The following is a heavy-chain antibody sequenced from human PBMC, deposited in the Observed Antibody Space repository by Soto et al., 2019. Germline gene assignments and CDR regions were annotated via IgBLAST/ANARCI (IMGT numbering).Heavy chain of an antibody. CDR2: IFNTGSI. D-gene: IGHD5-12*01. Sequence: QVQLQESGPGLAKPSQTVSLTCTVSGGSISSGGLYWNWIRQVPGKDLEWIGHIFNTGSIFYTPSLRCRVSRSIDSSDNYFSLYSVSVNAAAAAVYYVDRGAGSDNHGHFQPVFDVWGQGTLVTVSS. CDR3: DRGAGSDNHGHFQPVFDV. V-gene: IGHV4-31*02. CDR1: GGSISSGGLY. J-gene: IGHJ3*01.